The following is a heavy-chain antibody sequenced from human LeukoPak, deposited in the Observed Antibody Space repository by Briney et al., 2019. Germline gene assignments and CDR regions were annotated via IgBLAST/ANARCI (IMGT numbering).Heavy chain of an antibody. CDR1: GCTLSSYE. V-gene: IGHV3-23*01. J-gene: IGHJ3*02. D-gene: IGHD5-18*01. CDR3: TTEGYTYGYHAVDM. CDR2: IDYSGGST. Sequence: GGSLRLSCTASGCTLSSYEMSWIRQAPGKGLEWVTGIDYSGGSTHYADSVMGRFTIYRDNAKNSLYLQMNSLRAEDTAVYYCTTEGYTYGYHAVDMWGQGTMVTASS.